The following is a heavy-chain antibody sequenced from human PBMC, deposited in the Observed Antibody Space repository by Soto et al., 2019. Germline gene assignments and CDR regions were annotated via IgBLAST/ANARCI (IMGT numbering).Heavy chain of an antibody. CDR3: AREAGDYLYYYYYYGMDV. Sequence: LRLSCAASGFTFSSYSMNWVRQAPGKGLEWGSYISSSSITIYYADSVKGRFTISRDNVKNSLYLQMNSLRDEDTAVYYCAREAGDYLYYYYYYGMDVWGQGTMVTVSS. CDR2: ISSSSITI. D-gene: IGHD4-17*01. CDR1: GFTFSSYS. J-gene: IGHJ6*02. V-gene: IGHV3-48*02.